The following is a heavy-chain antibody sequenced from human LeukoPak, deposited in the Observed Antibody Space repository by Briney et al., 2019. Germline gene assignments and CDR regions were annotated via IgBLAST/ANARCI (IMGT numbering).Heavy chain of an antibody. CDR3: AMDFTGLLPPRYYFDS. Sequence: ASVKVSCKASGYTFTGYCMHWVRQAPGQRLEWMGWINPNGADTNYAQKFQGRVTMTRDTSISTAYMELSRLRSDDTALYYCAMDFTGLLPPRYYFDSWGQGTLVTVAS. CDR1: GYTFTGYC. CDR2: INPNGADT. V-gene: IGHV1-2*02. D-gene: IGHD2-15*01. J-gene: IGHJ4*02.